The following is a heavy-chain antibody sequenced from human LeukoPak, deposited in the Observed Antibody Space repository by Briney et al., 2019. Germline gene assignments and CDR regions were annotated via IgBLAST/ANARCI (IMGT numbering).Heavy chain of an antibody. J-gene: IGHJ4*02. CDR3: ASGREGYNPSDF. Sequence: ASVKVSCKASGYSFPSYGVSWVRQAPGQGLEWMGWISGYNGNTNYEQKYQGRVTLTTDTSTSTAYMELRYLRSDDTAVYHCASGREGYNPSDFWGQGTLVTVSS. CDR1: GYSFPSYG. CDR2: ISGYNGNT. D-gene: IGHD5-24*01. V-gene: IGHV1-18*01.